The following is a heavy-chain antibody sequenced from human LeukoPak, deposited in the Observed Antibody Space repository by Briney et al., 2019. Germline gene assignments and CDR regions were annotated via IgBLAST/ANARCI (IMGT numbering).Heavy chain of an antibody. V-gene: IGHV4-59*01. CDR3: ARDRFTVYSSSWYSAFDI. Sequence: SETLSLTCSVSGGSNSSYYWSWIRQSPGKGLEWIAYIYGSGITNYNPSLKSRVTISVDTSKNHFSLNLTSVTAADTAVYYCARDRFTVYSSSWYSAFDIWGQGTMVTVSS. D-gene: IGHD6-13*01. J-gene: IGHJ3*02. CDR2: IYGSGIT. CDR1: GGSNSSYY.